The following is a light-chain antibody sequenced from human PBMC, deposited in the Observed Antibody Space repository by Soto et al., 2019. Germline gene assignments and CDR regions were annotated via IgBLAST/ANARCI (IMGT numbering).Light chain of an antibody. CDR3: AACDDSLNGWV. J-gene: IGLJ3*02. CDR2: SNS. V-gene: IGLV1-44*01. CDR1: NSNIGSNT. Sequence: QSVLTQPPSASGTPGQRVSISCSGTNSNIGSNTVNWYQQLPRTAPKLLIYSNSQRRSGVPARLSGSKSGTSASLAINGLQPEDEADYYCAACDDSLNGWVFGGGTKLTVL.